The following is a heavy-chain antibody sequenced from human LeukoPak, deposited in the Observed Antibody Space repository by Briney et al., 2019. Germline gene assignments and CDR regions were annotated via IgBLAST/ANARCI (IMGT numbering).Heavy chain of an antibody. D-gene: IGHD2-2*01. CDR2: ISWDSGTI. V-gene: IGHV3-9*01. Sequence: ALRLSCIVSGITFDDYAMHWVRQVPGKGLEWVSVISWDSGTIDYADSVKGRFTISRDNTKNSVILQMNSLRPDDTALYYCAKDVDASPAGDALDNWGQGTMVIVSS. CDR1: GITFDDYA. J-gene: IGHJ3*02. CDR3: AKDVDASPAGDALDN.